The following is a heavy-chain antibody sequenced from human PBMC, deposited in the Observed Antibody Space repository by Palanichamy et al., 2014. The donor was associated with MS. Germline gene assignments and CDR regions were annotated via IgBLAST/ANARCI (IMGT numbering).Heavy chain of an antibody. V-gene: IGHV4-34*01. Sequence: QVQLQQWGAGLLRPSETLSLTCGVYGGSLSGLYWSWIRQPPGKGLEWIGESSHSGNTKYNPSLKSRVTVSVDMSKNQFSLKMTSVTAADTAVYYCTRNNWFDPWGQGTLVTVSS. CDR1: GGSLSGLY. J-gene: IGHJ5*02. CDR3: TRNNWFDP. CDR2: SSHSGNT.